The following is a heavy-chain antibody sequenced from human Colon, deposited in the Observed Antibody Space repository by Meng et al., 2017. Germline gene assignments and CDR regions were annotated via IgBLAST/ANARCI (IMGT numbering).Heavy chain of an antibody. CDR1: GYTFTTYT. Sequence: ASVKVSCKASGYTFTTYTLNWVRQAPGQGLEWMGWINTNTGNPTYAQGFSGRFVFSLDTSVSSASPQISSLKAEDTAVYYCARGGYYQSRGIYYGMDVWGQGTTVTVSS. CDR2: INTNTGNP. V-gene: IGHV7-4-1*02. D-gene: IGHD3-22*01. CDR3: ARGGYYQSRGIYYGMDV. J-gene: IGHJ6*02.